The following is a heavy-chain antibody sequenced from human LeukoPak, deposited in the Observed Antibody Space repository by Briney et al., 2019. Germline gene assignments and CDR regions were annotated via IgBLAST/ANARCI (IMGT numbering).Heavy chain of an antibody. J-gene: IGHJ5*02. V-gene: IGHV3-7*01. Sequence: PGGSLRLSCAASGFTFSTYWMSWVRQAPGKGLEWVANIKQDGSEQFYVDSVKGRFTISRDNAKNSLYLQMNNLRGEDTAVYYCARGRKVPAAMGNWCDPWGQGTLVTVSS. CDR1: GFTFSTYW. D-gene: IGHD2-2*01. CDR3: ARGRKVPAAMGNWCDP. CDR2: IKQDGSEQ.